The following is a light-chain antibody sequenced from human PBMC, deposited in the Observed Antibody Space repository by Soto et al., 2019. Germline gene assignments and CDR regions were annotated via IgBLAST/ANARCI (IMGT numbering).Light chain of an antibody. CDR1: QSVSGGY. CDR2: GAS. CDR3: HQYGRSGLT. J-gene: IGKJ4*01. Sequence: ENVLPQSPGTLSLSPGERATLSCRASQSVSGGYLAWYQQRPGQAPRHLIYGASSRATGIPDKFGGGGSGTDITLSTSRLESEDSAVYYCHQYGRSGLTFGGRTKVEIK. V-gene: IGKV3-20*01.